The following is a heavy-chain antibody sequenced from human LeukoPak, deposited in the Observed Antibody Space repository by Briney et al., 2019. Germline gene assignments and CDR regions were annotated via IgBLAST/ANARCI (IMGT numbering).Heavy chain of an antibody. D-gene: IGHD1-26*01. Sequence: TGGSLRLSCAASGFTFSGSAMHWVRQASGKGLEWVGRIRSKANSYATAYAASVKGRFTISRDDSKNTAYLQMNSLKTEDTAVYYCTRAIGGSYPVGYWGQGTLVTVSS. CDR2: IRSKANSYAT. CDR1: GFTFSGSA. J-gene: IGHJ4*02. CDR3: TRAIGGSYPVGY. V-gene: IGHV3-73*01.